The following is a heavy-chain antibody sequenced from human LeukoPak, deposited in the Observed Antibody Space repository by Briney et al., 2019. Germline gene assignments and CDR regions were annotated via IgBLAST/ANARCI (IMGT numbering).Heavy chain of an antibody. Sequence: AGGSLRLSCAASGFTFGSYGMHWVRQAPGKWLEWVSAISGSGGSTYYADSVKGRFTISRDNSKNTLYLQMNSLRAEDTAVYYCAKFADHYYYYYMDVWGKGTTVTVSS. CDR3: AKFADHYYYYYMDV. V-gene: IGHV3-23*01. CDR1: GFTFGSYG. J-gene: IGHJ6*03. CDR2: ISGSGGST.